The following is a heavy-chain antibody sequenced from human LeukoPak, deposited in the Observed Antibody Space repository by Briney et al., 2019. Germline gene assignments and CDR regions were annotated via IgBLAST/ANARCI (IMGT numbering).Heavy chain of an antibody. V-gene: IGHV3-23*01. CDR3: AKDRVMRSNAYAFDI. CDR2: ISGSGGST. J-gene: IGHJ3*02. D-gene: IGHD4-11*01. Sequence: GGSLRLSCAASGFSFSNYDMNWVRQAPGKGLEWVSAISGSGGSTYYADSVKGRFTISRDNSKNTLYLQMNSLRAEDTAVYYCAKDRVMRSNAYAFDIWGQGTMVTVSS. CDR1: GFSFSNYD.